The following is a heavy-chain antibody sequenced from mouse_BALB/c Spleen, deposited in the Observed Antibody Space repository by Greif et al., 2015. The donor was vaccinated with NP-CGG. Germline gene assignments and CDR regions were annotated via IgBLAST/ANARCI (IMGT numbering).Heavy chain of an antibody. Sequence: VQLVESGPELVKPGASVKISCKASGYTFTDYYINWVNQKPGQGLEWIGWIYPGSGNTKYNEKFKGKATLTVDTSSSTAYMQFSSLTSEDTAAYFCARRTGTEAMDYWGQGTSVTVSS. V-gene: IGHV1-84*02. J-gene: IGHJ4*01. CDR3: ARRTGTEAMDY. D-gene: IGHD4-1*01. CDR1: GYTFTDYY. CDR2: IYPGSGNT.